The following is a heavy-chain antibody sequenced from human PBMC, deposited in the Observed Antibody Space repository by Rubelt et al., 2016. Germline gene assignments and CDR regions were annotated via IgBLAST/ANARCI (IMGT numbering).Heavy chain of an antibody. CDR2: IYYTGSA. CDR3: SGHASWSVRAFDI. J-gene: IGHJ3*02. D-gene: IGHD4-17*01. CDR1: GGSISSYY. V-gene: IGHV4-59*08. Sequence: QVQLQESGPGLVKPSETLSLTCTVSGGSISSYYWSWIRQPPGKGLEWIAYIYYTGSAAYNPSLKSRVPIPVDTSKTQFAVSRNWVRAEETAVYYGSGHASWSVRAFDIWGQGTMVTVSS.